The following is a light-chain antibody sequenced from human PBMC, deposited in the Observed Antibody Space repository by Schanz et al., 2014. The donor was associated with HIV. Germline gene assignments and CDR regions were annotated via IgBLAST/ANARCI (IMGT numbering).Light chain of an antibody. V-gene: IGKV3-20*01. J-gene: IGKJ3*01. CDR2: GAS. CDR3: HHYGGS. Sequence: EIGLTQSPGTLSLSPGEGGTLSCRASQSVSYLAWYQQKPGQAPRLLIYGASTRVTGIPARFSGSGSGTDFTVTISTLEPEDFAVYYCHHYGGSFGPGTTVDYK. CDR1: QSVSY.